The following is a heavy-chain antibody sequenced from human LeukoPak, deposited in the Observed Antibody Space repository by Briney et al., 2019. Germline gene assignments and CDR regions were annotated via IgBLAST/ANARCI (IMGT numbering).Heavy chain of an antibody. Sequence: GASVKVSCKASGYTFTGYYMHWVRQAPGQGLEWMGWINPNSGGTNYAQKFQGRVTMTRDTSISTAYMELSRLRSDDTAVYYCARDKSSYYGSGSYAYYFDYWGKGTTVTISS. J-gene: IGHJ4*03. V-gene: IGHV1-2*02. CDR1: GYTFTGYY. D-gene: IGHD3-10*01. CDR2: INPNSGGT. CDR3: ARDKSSYYGSGSYAYYFDY.